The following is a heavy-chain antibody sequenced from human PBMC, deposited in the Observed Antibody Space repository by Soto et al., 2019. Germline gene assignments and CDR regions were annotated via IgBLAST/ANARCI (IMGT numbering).Heavy chain of an antibody. CDR1: GGTFNNYA. CDR3: AREVTVASYSVDF. J-gene: IGHJ4*02. Sequence: QVQLVQSGAEVKRPGSSVKVSCKASGGTFNNYALSWVRQAPGQGLEWVGGIIPIFNSANYAQKFQGRVTITADDSTSTAYMELRSLRPDDTAVYYCAREVTVASYSVDFWGQGTLVTVSS. V-gene: IGHV1-69*01. D-gene: IGHD5-12*01. CDR2: IIPIFNSA.